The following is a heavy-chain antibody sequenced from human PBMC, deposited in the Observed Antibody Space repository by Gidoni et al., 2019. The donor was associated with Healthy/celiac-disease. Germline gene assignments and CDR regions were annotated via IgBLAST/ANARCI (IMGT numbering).Heavy chain of an antibody. V-gene: IGHV2-26*01. CDR3: ARAVYDILTGYPAPYFDY. J-gene: IGHJ4*02. CDR1: GFSLSNARMG. Sequence: QVTLKESGPVLVKPTETLTLTCTVSGFSLSNARMGVSCIRQPPGKALEWLAHIFSNDEKSYSTSLKSRLTISKDTSKSQVVLTMTNMDPVDTATYYCARAVYDILTGYPAPYFDYWGQGTLVTVSS. CDR2: IFSNDEK. D-gene: IGHD3-9*01.